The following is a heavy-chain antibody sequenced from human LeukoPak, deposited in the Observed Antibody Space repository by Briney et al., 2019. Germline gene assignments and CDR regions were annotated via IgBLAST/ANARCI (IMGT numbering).Heavy chain of an antibody. Sequence: GASVKVSCKASGYTFTSYDINWVRPATGQGLEWMGWMNPNSGNTGYAQKFQGRVTMTRNTSISTAYMELSSLRSEDTAVYYCARFGFGELLPDSDVWGQGTTVTVSS. CDR2: MNPNSGNT. CDR1: GYTFTSYD. D-gene: IGHD3-10*01. V-gene: IGHV1-8*01. CDR3: ARFGFGELLPDSDV. J-gene: IGHJ6*02.